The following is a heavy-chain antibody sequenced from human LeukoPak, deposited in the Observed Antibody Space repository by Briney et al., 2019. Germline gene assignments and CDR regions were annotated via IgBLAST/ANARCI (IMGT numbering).Heavy chain of an antibody. D-gene: IGHD3-10*01. CDR1: GYTFTSYG. J-gene: IGHJ5*02. CDR3: ARTSSGSSP. Sequence: ASVKVSCKASGYTFTSYGISWVRQAPGQGLEWMGWISGFNGNTNYAQKFQGRVTMTRDTSISTAYMELSRLRSDDTAVYYCARTSSGSSPWGQGTLVTVSS. V-gene: IGHV1-18*04. CDR2: ISGFNGNT.